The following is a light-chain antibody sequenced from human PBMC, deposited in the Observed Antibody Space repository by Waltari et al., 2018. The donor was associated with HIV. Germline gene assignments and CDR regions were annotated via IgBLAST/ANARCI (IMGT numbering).Light chain of an antibody. CDR1: SSNVGSDDL. V-gene: IGLV2-23*02. J-gene: IGLJ1*01. Sequence: QSALTQPASVSGSPGQSITISCTRTSSNVGSDDLVSWYQQHPGEAPKLIIYEVTKRPSGVSNRFSGSKSGNTASLTISGLQAEDEADYYCCSCPRSGIRYVFGTGTKVTVL. CDR3: CSCPRSGIRYV. CDR2: EVT.